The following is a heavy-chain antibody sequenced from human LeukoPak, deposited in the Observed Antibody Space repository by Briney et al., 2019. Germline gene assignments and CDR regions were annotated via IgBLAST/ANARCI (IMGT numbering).Heavy chain of an antibody. CDR3: ARAYCSGGSCCSWWFDP. CDR1: GGTFSSYA. CDR2: IIPIFGTA. V-gene: IGHV1-69*01. Sequence: SSEKVSRKASGGTFSSYAISWVREPPAQRPECMGGIIPIFGTANYAQKFQGRVTITADESSSTAYMELSSLRSEDTAVYYCARAYCSGGSCCSWWFDPWGQGTLVTVSS. D-gene: IGHD2-15*01. J-gene: IGHJ5*02.